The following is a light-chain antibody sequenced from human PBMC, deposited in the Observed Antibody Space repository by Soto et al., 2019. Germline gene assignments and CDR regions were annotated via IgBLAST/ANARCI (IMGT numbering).Light chain of an antibody. CDR1: SSDVGAYNY. CDR2: DVS. V-gene: IGLV2-14*03. J-gene: IGLJ1*01. Sequence: QSVLTQPASVSGSPGQSITISGTGTSSDVGAYNYVSWYQQHPGKVPKLMIYDVSDRPSGVSNRFSGSKSGNTASLTISGLQAEDEADYYCSSFTRSNSYVFGTGTKLTVL. CDR3: SSFTRSNSYV.